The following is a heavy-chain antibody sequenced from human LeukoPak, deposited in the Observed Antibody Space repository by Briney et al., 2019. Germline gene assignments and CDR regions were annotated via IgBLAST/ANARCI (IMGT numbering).Heavy chain of an antibody. CDR2: ISYDGSNE. CDR1: GFTFSSYA. V-gene: IGHV3-30-3*01. Sequence: GGSLRLSCAASGFTFSSYAMHWVRQAPGKGLEWVAVISYDGSNEYYADSVKGRFTISRDNSKNTLYLQMNSLRAEDTAVYYCARDRTLRIAAAGLFNYWGQGTLVTVSS. CDR3: ARDRTLRIAAAGLFNY. D-gene: IGHD6-13*01. J-gene: IGHJ4*02.